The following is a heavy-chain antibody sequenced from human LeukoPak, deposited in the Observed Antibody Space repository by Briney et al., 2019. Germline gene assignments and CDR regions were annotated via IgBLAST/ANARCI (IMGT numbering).Heavy chain of an antibody. D-gene: IGHD1-26*01. CDR2: IKPNSGGT. Sequence: ASVTVSCQASGYTFTGYYMHWVRQARGQGLEGMGWIKPNSGGTNYAQKFQGRVTMTRDTSISTAYMELSRLRSDDTAVYYCARSRGSYHQLDYWGQGTLVTVSS. V-gene: IGHV1-2*02. CDR3: ARSRGSYHQLDY. J-gene: IGHJ4*02. CDR1: GYTFTGYY.